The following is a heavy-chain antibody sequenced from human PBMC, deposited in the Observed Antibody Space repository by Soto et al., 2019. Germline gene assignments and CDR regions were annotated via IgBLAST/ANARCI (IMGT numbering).Heavy chain of an antibody. D-gene: IGHD3-22*01. J-gene: IGHJ5*02. V-gene: IGHV4-31*03. Sequence: SETLSLTCTVSGGSISSGGYYWSWIRQHPVKGLEWIGYIYYSGSTYYNPSLESRVTISVDTSKNQFSLKLSSVTAADTAVYYCARGDYYDSSGYDNWFDPWGQGTLVTVSS. CDR2: IYYSGST. CDR1: GGSISSGGYY. CDR3: ARGDYYDSSGYDNWFDP.